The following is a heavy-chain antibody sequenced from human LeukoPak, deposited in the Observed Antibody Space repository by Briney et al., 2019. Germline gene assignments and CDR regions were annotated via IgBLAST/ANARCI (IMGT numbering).Heavy chain of an antibody. CDR2: INHSGST. V-gene: IGHV4-34*01. J-gene: IGHJ5*02. D-gene: IGHD4-17*01. CDR1: GGSFSGYY. Sequence: SETLSLTCAVYGGSFSGYYWSWIRQPPGKGLEWIGEINHSGSTNYNPSLKSRVTISVDTSKNQFSLKLSSVTAADTAVYYCARATVTTRWFGPWGQGTLVTVSS. CDR3: ARATVTTRWFGP.